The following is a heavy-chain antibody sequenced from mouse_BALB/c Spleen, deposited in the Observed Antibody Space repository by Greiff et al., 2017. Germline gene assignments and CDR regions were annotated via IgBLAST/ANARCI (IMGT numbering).Heavy chain of an antibody. D-gene: IGHD1-1*02. CDR1: GFTFSSYA. CDR3: ARGGYGAY. CDR2: ISSGGST. J-gene: IGHJ3*01. Sequence: EVQRVESGGGLVKPGGSLKLSCAASGFTFSSYAMSWVRQTPEKRLEWVASISSGGSTYYPDSVKGRFTISRDNARNILYLQMSSLRSEDTAMYYCARGGYGAYWGQGTLVTVSA. V-gene: IGHV5-6-5*01.